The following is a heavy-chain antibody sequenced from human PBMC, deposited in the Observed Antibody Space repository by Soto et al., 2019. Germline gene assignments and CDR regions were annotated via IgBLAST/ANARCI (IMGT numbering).Heavy chain of an antibody. CDR2: IAYDGSNR. CDR1: GFSISRSA. D-gene: IGHD1-1*01. V-gene: IGHV3-30*04. Sequence: QVQLVESGGGVVQPGRSLRLSCAASGFSISRSAMHWVRQAPGKGLEWVAVIAYDGSNRWYADSAKGRFTISRDNSKNTVYLQMSSLRGEDTAVYSCASDLQAGTDNVNWFAPWGQGTLVTVSS. CDR3: ASDLQAGTDNVNWFAP. J-gene: IGHJ5*02.